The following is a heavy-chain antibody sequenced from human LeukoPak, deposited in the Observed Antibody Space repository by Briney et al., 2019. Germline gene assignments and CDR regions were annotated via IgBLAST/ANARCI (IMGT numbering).Heavy chain of an antibody. CDR3: ARYNGTYYTY. CDR1: GGSFSGYY. D-gene: IGHD1-26*01. V-gene: IGHV4-34*01. Sequence: PSETLSLTCAVYGGSFSGYYWSWIRQPPGKGLEWIGEINHSGSTNYNPSLKSRVTISVDTSKNQFSLKLSSVTAADTAVYYCARYNGTYYTYWGQGTLVTVSP. J-gene: IGHJ4*02. CDR2: INHSGST.